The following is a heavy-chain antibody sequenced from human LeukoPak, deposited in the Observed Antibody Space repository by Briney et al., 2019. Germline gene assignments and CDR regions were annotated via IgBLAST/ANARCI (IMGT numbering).Heavy chain of an antibody. J-gene: IGHJ4*02. CDR1: GYTFTSYY. V-gene: IGHV1-46*01. D-gene: IGHD3-9*01. Sequence: ASVKVSCKASGYTFTSYYMHWVRQAPGQGLEWMGIINPSGGSTSYAQKFQGRVTMTTDTSTSTAYMELRSLRSDDTAVYYCARDRDYDILTGYLGHWGQGTLVTVSS. CDR2: INPSGGST. CDR3: ARDRDYDILTGYLGH.